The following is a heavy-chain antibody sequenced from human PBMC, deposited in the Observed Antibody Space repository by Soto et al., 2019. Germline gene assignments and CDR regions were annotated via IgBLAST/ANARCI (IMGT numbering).Heavy chain of an antibody. CDR1: GGTLSSYA. J-gene: IGHJ5*02. Sequence: SVKVSCKASGGTLSSYAISWVRQAPGQGLEWMGGIIPIFGTANYAQKFQGRVTITADESTSTAYMELSSLRSEDTAVYYCARDFRGSYYYDSSGSKWFDPWGQGTLVTVSS. CDR3: ARDFRGSYYYDSSGSKWFDP. D-gene: IGHD3-22*01. V-gene: IGHV1-69*13. CDR2: IIPIFGTA.